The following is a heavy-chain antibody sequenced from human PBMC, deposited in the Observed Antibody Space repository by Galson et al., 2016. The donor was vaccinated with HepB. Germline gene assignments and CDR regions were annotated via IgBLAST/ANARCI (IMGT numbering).Heavy chain of an antibody. CDR1: SNHY. V-gene: IGHV4-39*01. Sequence: SNHYWGWIRQPPGKGLEWIGSVYYTGSTYYNPSLKSRITVSVDTSTNQFSLKLNSVTAADTAMYFCARQGITTMVTYRFDYWGKGTLVTVSS. D-gene: IGHD4-23*01. J-gene: IGHJ4*02. CDR2: VYYTGST. CDR3: ARQGITTMVTYRFDY.